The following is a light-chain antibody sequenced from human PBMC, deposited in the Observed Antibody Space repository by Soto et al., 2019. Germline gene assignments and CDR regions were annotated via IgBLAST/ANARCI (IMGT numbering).Light chain of an antibody. CDR1: QGISDS. V-gene: IGKV1-27*01. Sequence: DIQMTQSPPSLSASVGDRVTITCRASQGISDSLAWYQQKPGRVPILLIYAASTLQSGVPSRFRGSGSGTDFTLTNSSLQPEDVATYYCQHYNSAPITLGQGTRLEIK. J-gene: IGKJ5*01. CDR2: AAS. CDR3: QHYNSAPIT.